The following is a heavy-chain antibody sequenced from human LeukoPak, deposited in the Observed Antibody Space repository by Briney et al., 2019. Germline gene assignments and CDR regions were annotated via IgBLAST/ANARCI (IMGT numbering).Heavy chain of an antibody. D-gene: IGHD6-13*01. J-gene: IGHJ4*02. V-gene: IGHV3-48*02. CDR1: GFIFSTYS. CDR3: ARSGYGSTWYFFDH. CDR2: ISSSSSSI. Sequence: GGSLRLSCAASGFIFSTYSINWVRQAPGKGLEWVSHISSSSSSIYYADSVKGRFSISRDNAKNSLYLQMNSLRDEDTAVYYCARSGYGSTWYFFDHWGQGTLVTVSS.